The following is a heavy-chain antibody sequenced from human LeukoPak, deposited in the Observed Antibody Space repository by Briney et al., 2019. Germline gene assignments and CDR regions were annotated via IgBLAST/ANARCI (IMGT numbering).Heavy chain of an antibody. V-gene: IGHV1-46*01. CDR2: INPSDDST. D-gene: IGHD3-22*01. J-gene: IGHJ4*02. CDR3: ARAYYESSAYRHAVYFDY. Sequence: RASVKVSCKASGDTFTDYYLHWVRQAPGQGLEWMGIINPSDDSTRYAQKFQGRVTMTKDTSTNTVYMHLSSLSSDDTAVYYCARAYYESSAYRHAVYFDYWGQGTLVTVSS. CDR1: GDTFTDYY.